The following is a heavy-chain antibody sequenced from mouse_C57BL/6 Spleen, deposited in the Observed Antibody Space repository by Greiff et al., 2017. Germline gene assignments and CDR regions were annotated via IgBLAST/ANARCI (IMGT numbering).Heavy chain of an antibody. D-gene: IGHD4-1*01. CDR3: ARDQGLGPARFAY. Sequence: EVKLVESGGGLVKPGGSLKLSCAASGFTFSSYAMSWVRQTPEKRLEWVATISDGGSYTYYPDNVKGRFTISRDNAKNNLYLQMSQLKSEDTAMYYRARDQGLGPARFAYWGQGTLGTVSA. CDR2: ISDGGSYT. V-gene: IGHV5-4*01. CDR1: GFTFSSYA. J-gene: IGHJ3*01.